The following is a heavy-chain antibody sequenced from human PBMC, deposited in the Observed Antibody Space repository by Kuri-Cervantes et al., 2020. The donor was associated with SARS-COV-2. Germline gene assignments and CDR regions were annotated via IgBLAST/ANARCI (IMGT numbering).Heavy chain of an antibody. CDR1: GGTFSSYA. CDR2: INPSGGST. D-gene: IGHD6-13*01. Sequence: SVKVSCKASGGTFSSYAISWVRQAPGQGLEWMGIINPSGGSTSYAQKFQGRVTITADESTSTAYMELSSLRSEDTAVYYCAREQPDATFFDYWGQGTLVTVSS. V-gene: IGHV1-69*11. CDR3: AREQPDATFFDY. J-gene: IGHJ4*02.